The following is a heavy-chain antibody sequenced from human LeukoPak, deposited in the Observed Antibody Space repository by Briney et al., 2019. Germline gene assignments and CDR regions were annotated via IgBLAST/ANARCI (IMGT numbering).Heavy chain of an antibody. CDR3: ASNHLPPYSDFWSVYYTVWFAP. Sequence: KPSETLSLTCTVSGGSISSYYWSWIRQPPGKGLEWIGYIYTSGSTNYNPSLKSRVTISVDTSKNQFSLKLSSVTAADTAVYYCASNHLPPYSDFWSVYYTVWFAPWGKG. J-gene: IGHJ5*02. CDR1: GGSISSYY. CDR2: IYTSGST. V-gene: IGHV4-4*09. D-gene: IGHD3-3*01.